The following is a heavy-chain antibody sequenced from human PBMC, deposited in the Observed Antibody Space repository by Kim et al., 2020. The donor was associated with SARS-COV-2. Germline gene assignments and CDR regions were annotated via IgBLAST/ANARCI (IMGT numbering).Heavy chain of an antibody. J-gene: IGHJ5*02. CDR1: GFTFSSYS. D-gene: IGHD2-2*01. Sequence: GGSLRLSCAASGFTFSSYSMNWVRQAPGKGLEWVSSISSSSSYIYYADSVKGRFTISRDNAKNSLYLQMNSLRAEDTAVYYCARVLPDCSSTSCYPHPRDNWFDPWGQGTLVTVSS. V-gene: IGHV3-21*01. CDR2: ISSSSSYI. CDR3: ARVLPDCSSTSCYPHPRDNWFDP.